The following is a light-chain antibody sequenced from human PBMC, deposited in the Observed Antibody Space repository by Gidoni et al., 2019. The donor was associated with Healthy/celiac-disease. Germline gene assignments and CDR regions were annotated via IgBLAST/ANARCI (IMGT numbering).Light chain of an antibody. CDR3: SSYAGSNNVV. Sequence: QSALTQPPSASGSPGQPVTISCTGTSSDGGGYNYVSWYQQHPGKAPKLMIYEVSKRPSGVPDRFSGSKSGNTASLTVSGLQAEDEADYYCSSYAGSNNVVFGGGTKLTVL. CDR2: EVS. V-gene: IGLV2-8*01. J-gene: IGLJ2*01. CDR1: SSDGGGYNY.